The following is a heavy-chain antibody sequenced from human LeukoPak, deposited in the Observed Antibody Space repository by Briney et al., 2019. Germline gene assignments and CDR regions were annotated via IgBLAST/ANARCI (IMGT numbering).Heavy chain of an antibody. D-gene: IGHD4-23*01. Sequence: GGSLRLSCAASGFSFNNYAMSWVRQAPGKGLEWVSAISTTGGSTYYADSVKGRFTISRDNAKNTLSLQMDSLRAEDTAVYYCAKDWTTVVTPKGYYFDSWGQGTLVTVSS. V-gene: IGHV3-23*01. J-gene: IGHJ4*02. CDR1: GFSFNNYA. CDR3: AKDWTTVVTPKGYYFDS. CDR2: ISTTGGST.